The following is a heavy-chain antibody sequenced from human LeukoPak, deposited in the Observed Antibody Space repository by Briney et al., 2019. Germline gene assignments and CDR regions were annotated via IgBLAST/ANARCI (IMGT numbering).Heavy chain of an antibody. CDR2: ISYDGSNK. CDR1: GFTFSSYA. D-gene: IGHD5-12*01. CDR3: ARPHSGYDSAAFDI. J-gene: IGHJ3*02. V-gene: IGHV3-30-3*01. Sequence: GGSLRLSCAASGFTFSSYARHWVRQAPGKGLEWVAVISYDGSNKYYADSVKGRFTISRDNSKNTLYLQMNSLRAEDTAVYYCARPHSGYDSAAFDIWGQGTMVTVSS.